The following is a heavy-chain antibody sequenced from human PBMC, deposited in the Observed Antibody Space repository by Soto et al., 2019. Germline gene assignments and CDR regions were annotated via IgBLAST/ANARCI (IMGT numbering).Heavy chain of an antibody. Sequence: AGGSLRLSFAASGFSFSNSGMHWVRQAPGKGLEWVAVIWFDGRTKFYAHSVNGRFSISRDNSKNTLFLEMNSLRAEDTALYFCGKRGTVGGFGSWGKGCQVTVSS. CDR2: IWFDGRTK. D-gene: IGHD1-26*01. J-gene: IGHJ1*01. V-gene: IGHV3-33*06. CDR3: GKRGTVGGFGS. CDR1: GFSFSNSG.